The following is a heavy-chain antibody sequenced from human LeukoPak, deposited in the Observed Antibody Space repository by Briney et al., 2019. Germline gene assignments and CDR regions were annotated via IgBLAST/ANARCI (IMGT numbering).Heavy chain of an antibody. V-gene: IGHV1-18*01. CDR1: GYTFTSYG. J-gene: IGHJ4*02. CDR3: ARDPLYHHSDTSGYSTFFDY. CDR2: ISAYNGKT. Sequence: ASVKVSCKASGYTFTSYGITWVRQAPGQGLEWMGWISAYNGKTKYAQKLQGRVTMTTDTSTSTAYMELRSLRSDDTAVYYCARDPLYHHSDTSGYSTFFDYWGQGTLVTVSS. D-gene: IGHD3-22*01.